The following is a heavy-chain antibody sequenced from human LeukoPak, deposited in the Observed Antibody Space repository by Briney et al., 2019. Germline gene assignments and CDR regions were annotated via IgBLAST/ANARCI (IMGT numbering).Heavy chain of an antibody. J-gene: IGHJ5*02. CDR1: GGSISSYY. D-gene: IGHD2-21*02. V-gene: IGHV4-4*09. Sequence: SETLSLTCTVSGGSISSYYWSWIRQPPGKGLEWIGYIYTSGSTNYNPSLKSRVTISVDTSKNQFSLKLSSVTAADTAVYYCARGLAYCGGDCYYWFDPWGRGTLVTVSS. CDR3: ARGLAYCGGDCYYWFDP. CDR2: IYTSGST.